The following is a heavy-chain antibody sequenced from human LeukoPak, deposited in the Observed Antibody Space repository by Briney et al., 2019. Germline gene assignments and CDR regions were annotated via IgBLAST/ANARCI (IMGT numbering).Heavy chain of an antibody. D-gene: IGHD6-19*01. V-gene: IGHV3-23*01. J-gene: IGHJ4*02. CDR2: IGGGGAAT. Sequence: GGSLRLSCAASGFTFSSYAMSWVRQAPGKGLEWVSTIGGGGAATYYADSVKGRFTISRDNSKNTLYLQLNSLRADDTAVYYCAKPVTSTGGVDYWGQGTLVTVSS. CDR3: AKPVTSTGGVDY. CDR1: GFTFSSYA.